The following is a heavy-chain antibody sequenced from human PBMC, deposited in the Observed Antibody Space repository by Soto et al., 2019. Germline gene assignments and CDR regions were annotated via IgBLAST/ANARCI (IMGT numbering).Heavy chain of an antibody. J-gene: IGHJ4*02. Sequence: QVQLQESGPGLVKPPETLALTCSVSGCAISSYYWSWIRQPAGKGLEWIGRIYTSGSNNYNPSHQCRLTVSLGTPKHQFCLRVTSVTAADTAAFHCARESGDYLRFDYCGQGAMVTVSS. CDR2: IYTSGSN. CDR1: GCAISSYY. D-gene: IGHD4-17*01. CDR3: ARESGDYLRFDY. V-gene: IGHV4-4*07.